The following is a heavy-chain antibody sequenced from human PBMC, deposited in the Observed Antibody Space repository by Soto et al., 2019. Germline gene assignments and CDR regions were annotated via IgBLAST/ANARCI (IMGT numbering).Heavy chain of an antibody. V-gene: IGHV4-34*01. CDR1: GGSFSGYY. Sequence: QVQLQQWGAGLLKPSETLSLTCAVYGGSFSGYYCSWLRQTPEKGLEWIGEINHSGDTKYNPTLESRVTRSVDTSKNQFSLKVNSVSAADTAVYYCARTGGMDVWGQGATVTVSS. CDR2: INHSGDT. J-gene: IGHJ6*02. CDR3: ARTGGMDV.